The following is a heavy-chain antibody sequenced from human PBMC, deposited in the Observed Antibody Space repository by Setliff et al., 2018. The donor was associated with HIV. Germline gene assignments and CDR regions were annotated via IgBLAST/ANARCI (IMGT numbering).Heavy chain of an antibody. V-gene: IGHV1-2*06. Sequence: ASVKVSCKTSGYTFTAYYIHWVRQAPGQGLEWMGRINSNNGGTKYAQTFQGRVTMTRDTSITTAYMEVSSLISDDTAVYYCAREERYYDGKGALDYWGQGMLVTVSS. CDR2: INSNNGGT. CDR3: AREERYYDGKGALDY. D-gene: IGHD3-22*01. CDR1: GYTFTAYY. J-gene: IGHJ4*02.